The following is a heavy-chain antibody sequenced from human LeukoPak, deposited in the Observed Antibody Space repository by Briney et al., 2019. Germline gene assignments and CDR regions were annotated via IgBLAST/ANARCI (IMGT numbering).Heavy chain of an antibody. CDR1: GGSISSGSYY. Sequence: PSQTLSLTCTVSGGSISSGSYYWSWIRQPAGKGLEWIGRIHTSGSSNYNPSLKSRVTISVDTSKSQFSLKLSSVTAADTAVYYCARQTGSGLFILPGGQGTLVTVSS. V-gene: IGHV4-61*02. CDR2: IHTSGSS. J-gene: IGHJ4*02. CDR3: ARQTGSGLFILP. D-gene: IGHD3/OR15-3a*01.